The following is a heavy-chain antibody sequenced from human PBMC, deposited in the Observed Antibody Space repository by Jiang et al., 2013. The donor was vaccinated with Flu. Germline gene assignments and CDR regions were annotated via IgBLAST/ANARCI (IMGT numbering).Heavy chain of an antibody. CDR3: AREPLYCSSTSCYDDYYYGMDV. J-gene: IGHJ6*04. CDR2: INAGNGNT. V-gene: IGHV1-3*01. Sequence: GQRLEWMGWINAGNGNTKYSQKFQGRVTITRDTSASTAYMELSSLRSEDTAVYYCAREPLYCSSTSCYDDYYYGMDVWGKGTTVTVSS. D-gene: IGHD2-2*01.